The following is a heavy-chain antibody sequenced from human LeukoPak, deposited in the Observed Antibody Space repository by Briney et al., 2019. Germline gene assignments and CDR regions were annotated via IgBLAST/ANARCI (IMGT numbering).Heavy chain of an antibody. V-gene: IGHV3-23*01. J-gene: IGHJ4*02. CDR3: AKEYEMLTDYHYDF. CDR1: GFTFSTYA. Sequence: GGSLSLSCAASGFTFSTYAMSWVRQAPGKGLEWVWVISGSGGDTKYAASVRRRFTISRDNSNNTLYLQMHSPGAEDTAIYYYAKEYEMLTDYHYDFWGQGTLVTVSS. D-gene: IGHD3-9*01. CDR2: ISGSGGDT.